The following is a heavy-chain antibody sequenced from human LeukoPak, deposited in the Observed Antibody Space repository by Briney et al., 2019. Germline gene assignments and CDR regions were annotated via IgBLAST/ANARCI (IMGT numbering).Heavy chain of an antibody. V-gene: IGHV3-9*01. CDR1: GLTFDDYA. CDR3: AKKKRGKPGGGNSIFSLDY. Sequence: GGSLRLSCAASGLTFDDYAMHWVRQAPGKGLEWVSGISWNSGSIGYADSVKGRFTISRDNAKNSLYLQMNSLRAEDTALYYCAKKKRGKPGGGNSIFSLDYWGQGTLVTVSS. CDR2: ISWNSGSI. J-gene: IGHJ4*02. D-gene: IGHD1-14*01.